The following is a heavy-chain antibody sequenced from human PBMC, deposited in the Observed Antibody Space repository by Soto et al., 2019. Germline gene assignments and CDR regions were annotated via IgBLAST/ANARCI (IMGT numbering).Heavy chain of an antibody. J-gene: IGHJ6*02. V-gene: IGHV4-4*02. Sequence: QVQLQESGPGLVKPSGTLSLTCAVSGASISSDNRWTWVRQPPGEGLEWIGEISQSGTTKYNPSLESRVTISVDKSKNQFSLRLTSITAADTAVYYCAKKVPAALRLYYFFGLDVWGQGTTVTVSS. CDR2: ISQSGTT. CDR1: GASISSDNR. D-gene: IGHD2-15*01. CDR3: AKKVPAALRLYYFFGLDV.